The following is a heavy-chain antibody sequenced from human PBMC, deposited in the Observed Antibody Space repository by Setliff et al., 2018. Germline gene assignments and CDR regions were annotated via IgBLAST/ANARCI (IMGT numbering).Heavy chain of an antibody. CDR2: INHSGST. V-gene: IGHV4-34*01. J-gene: IGHJ6*02. CDR3: ARDRQYCSSTSCYTSYFYYYAMDI. D-gene: IGHD2-2*02. CDR1: GGSISYYY. Sequence: SETLSLTCGGYGGSISYYYWSWIRQPPGKGLEWIGEINHSGSTNYNPSLKSRVTISLDTSTNQVSLKLSSVTAADTAVYYCARDRQYCSSTSCYTSYFYYYAMDIWGQGTTVTVSS.